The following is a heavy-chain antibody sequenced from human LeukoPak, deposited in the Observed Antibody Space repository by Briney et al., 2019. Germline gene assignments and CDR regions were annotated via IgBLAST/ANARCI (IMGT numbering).Heavy chain of an antibody. CDR1: GGTFSSSA. Sequence: SVKVSCKASGGTFSSSAITWVRQAPGQGLEWMGRIIPVLNITSYAQKFQGSVTITAGTSTSTVYMELSSLRSEETAVYYCARDQGLTAPPPYGLNVWGQGTTVIVSS. J-gene: IGHJ6*02. D-gene: IGHD5-18*01. CDR3: ARDQGLTAPPPYGLNV. V-gene: IGHV1-69*04. CDR2: IIPVLNIT.